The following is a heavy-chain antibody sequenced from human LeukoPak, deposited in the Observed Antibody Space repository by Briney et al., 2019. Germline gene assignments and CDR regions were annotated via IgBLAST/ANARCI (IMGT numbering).Heavy chain of an antibody. J-gene: IGHJ4*02. D-gene: IGHD2-2*01. CDR3: ARDLCSSTSCQLDY. CDR2: IIPIFGTA. Sequence: SEKVSCKASGGTFSSYAISWVRQAPGQGLEWMGGIIPIFGTANYAQKFQGRVTITADKSTSTAYMELSSLRSEDTAVYYCARDLCSSTSCQLDYWGQGTLVTVSS. CDR1: GGTFSSYA. V-gene: IGHV1-69*06.